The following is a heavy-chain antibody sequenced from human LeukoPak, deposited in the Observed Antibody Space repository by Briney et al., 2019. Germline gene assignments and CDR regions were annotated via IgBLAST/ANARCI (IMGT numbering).Heavy chain of an antibody. CDR1: GFTFSSYW. D-gene: IGHD3-10*01. Sequence: GGSLRLSCAASGFTFSSYWMHWVRQAPGKGLVWVSRINSDGSSTSYADSVKGRFTISRDNAKNTLYLQMNSLRAEDTAAYYCARVAKSRITMVRGATRASYYFDYLGPGNPGHRLL. CDR2: INSDGSST. J-gene: IGHJ4*02. V-gene: IGHV3-74*01. CDR3: ARVAKSRITMVRGATRASYYFDY.